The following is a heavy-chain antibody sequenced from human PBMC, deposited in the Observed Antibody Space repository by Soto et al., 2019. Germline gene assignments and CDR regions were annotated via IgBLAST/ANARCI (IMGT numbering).Heavy chain of an antibody. J-gene: IGHJ6*03. CDR3: ARGKLQTSYYYYYYMDV. CDR2: MNPNSGNT. V-gene: IGHV1-8*01. D-gene: IGHD1-26*01. CDR1: GYTFTSDD. Sequence: ASVKVSCKASGYTFTSDDINWVRQATGQGLEWMGWMNPNSGNTGYAQKFQGRVTMTRNTSISTAYMELSSLRSEDTAVYYCARGKLQTSYYYYYYMDVWGKGTTVTVSS.